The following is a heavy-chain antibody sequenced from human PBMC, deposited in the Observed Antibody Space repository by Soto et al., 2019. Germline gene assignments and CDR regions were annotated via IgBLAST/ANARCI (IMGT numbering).Heavy chain of an antibody. V-gene: IGHV4-39*01. CDR1: GGSIDNSHSF. CDR3: LRVVEAANRHTEFDS. CDR2: VYYSGGA. Sequence: SETLSRTCDVCGGSIDNSHSFWGWIRQPPGKGLEFIGSVYYSGGAYYNPSLKSPVTVSVDTSKNQLSLRVNSVTAADTAVSYCLRVVEAANRHTEFDSWGQGILVTVSS. D-gene: IGHD3-22*01. J-gene: IGHJ4*02.